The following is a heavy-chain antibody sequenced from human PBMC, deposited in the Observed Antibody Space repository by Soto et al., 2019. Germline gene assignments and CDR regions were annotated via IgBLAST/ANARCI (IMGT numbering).Heavy chain of an antibody. CDR1: GYTFTSYA. V-gene: IGHV1-3*01. Sequence: QVQLVQSGAEVKKPGASVKVSCKASGYTFTSYAMHWVRQAPGQRLEWMGWNNAGNGNTKYSQKFQGRVTITRDTSASTAYMELSSLRSEDTAVYYCARVGGIAAAGTGDYWGQGTLVTVSS. J-gene: IGHJ4*02. CDR2: NNAGNGNT. CDR3: ARVGGIAAAGTGDY. D-gene: IGHD6-13*01.